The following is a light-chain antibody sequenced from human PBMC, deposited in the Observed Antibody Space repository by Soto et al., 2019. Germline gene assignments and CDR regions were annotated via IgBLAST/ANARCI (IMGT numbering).Light chain of an antibody. V-gene: IGKV3-11*01. J-gene: IGKJ5*01. CDR3: QQRHMWRIT. CDR1: QSVTNY. CDR2: DAS. Sequence: ELALTQSPATLSYSPEESATLSCRASQSVTNYSAWYQQKPGQAPRLLIYDASNSATGIPARFSGSESGTDGTVTISSLETEDATVYDCQQRHMWRITFGQGTRLAIK.